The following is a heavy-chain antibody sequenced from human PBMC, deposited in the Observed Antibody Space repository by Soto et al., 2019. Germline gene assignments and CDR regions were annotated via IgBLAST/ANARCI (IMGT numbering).Heavy chain of an antibody. Sequence: SGPTLVNPTQTLTLTCTFSGFSLSTSTMCVSWIRQPPGKALEWLARIDWNEDKYYSTSLKTRLTISKDTSKNQVVLTMTNMDPVDTATYYCARIRAYSGSSAVDYCGQGTLVTVSS. V-gene: IGHV2-70*11. CDR2: IDWNEDK. D-gene: IGHD1-26*01. J-gene: IGHJ4*02. CDR1: GFSLSTSTMC. CDR3: ARIRAYSGSSAVDY.